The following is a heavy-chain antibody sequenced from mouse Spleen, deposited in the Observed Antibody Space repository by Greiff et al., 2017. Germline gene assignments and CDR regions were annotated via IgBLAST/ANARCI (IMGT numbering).Heavy chain of an antibody. D-gene: IGHD5-1*01. J-gene: IGHJ2*01. CDR1: GYTFTDYY. Sequence: VQLQQSGAELVRPGASVKLSCKASGYTFTDYYINWVKQRPGQGLEWIARIYPGSGNTYYNEKFKGKATLTAEKSSSTAYMQLSSLTSEDSAVYFCAREYLDYFDYWGQGTTLTVSS. V-gene: IGHV1-76*01. CDR3: AREYLDYFDY. CDR2: IYPGSGNT.